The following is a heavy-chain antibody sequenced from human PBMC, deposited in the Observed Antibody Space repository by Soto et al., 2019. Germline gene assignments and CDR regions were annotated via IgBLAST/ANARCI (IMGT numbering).Heavy chain of an antibody. CDR2: IWYDGSNK. J-gene: IGHJ4*02. V-gene: IGHV3-33*01. CDR1: GFTFSSYG. Sequence: QVQLVESGGGVVQPGRSLRLSCAASGFTFSSYGMHWVRQAPGKGLEWVAVIWYDGSNKYYADCVKGRFTISRDNSKNTLYLQMTSLRAEDTAVYYCARETDSSSWYLSMHYWGQGTLVTVSS. CDR3: ARETDSSSWYLSMHY. D-gene: IGHD6-13*01.